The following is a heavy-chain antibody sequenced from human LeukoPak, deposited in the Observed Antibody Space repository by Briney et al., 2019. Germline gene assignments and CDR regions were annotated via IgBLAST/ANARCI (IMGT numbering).Heavy chain of an antibody. CDR2: XXXSXST. D-gene: IGHD2-8*01. CDR1: GSIXXXXXX. Sequence: GSIXXXXXXXGWXRQXPGXXXXXVGSXXXSXSTXXNPSLKSRVTISVDTSKNQFSPELSSVTAADTAVYYCARRSPSSVDIVLMVYAINGHDAFDIWGQGTMVTVSS. V-gene: IGHV4-39*01. CDR3: ARRSPSSVDIVLMVYAINGHDAFDI. J-gene: IGHJ3*02.